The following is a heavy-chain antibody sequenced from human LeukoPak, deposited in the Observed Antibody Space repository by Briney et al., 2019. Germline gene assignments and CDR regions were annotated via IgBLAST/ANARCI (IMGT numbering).Heavy chain of an antibody. Sequence: TLSLTCTVSGGSFSSGLYYWTWIRQPAGKGLEWIGRIYISGSTNYNPSHKRRVTISRDTSKNEFSLKLSSVTAADTAVYYCARDSRRDGYNLDYWGRGTLVTVSS. J-gene: IGHJ4*02. D-gene: IGHD5-24*01. CDR3: ARDSRRDGYNLDY. V-gene: IGHV4-61*02. CDR1: GGSFSSGLYY. CDR2: IYISGST.